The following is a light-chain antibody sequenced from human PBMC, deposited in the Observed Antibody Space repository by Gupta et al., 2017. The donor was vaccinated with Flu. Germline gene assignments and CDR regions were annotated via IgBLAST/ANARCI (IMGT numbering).Light chain of an antibody. CDR2: EVT. CDR3: CSYAGDNTVV. J-gene: IGLJ2*01. V-gene: IGLV2-23*02. Sequence: SITISCTGTNSDVGKFKIVSWYQQQPGKAPKLIIYEVTKGTSNIPTRFSGSKSGITAYLTISGLQAEDEADYYCCSYAGDNTVVFGGGTRLTVL. CDR1: NSDVGKFKI.